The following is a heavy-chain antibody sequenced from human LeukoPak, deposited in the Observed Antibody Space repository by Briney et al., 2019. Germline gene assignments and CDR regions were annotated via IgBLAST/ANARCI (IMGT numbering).Heavy chain of an antibody. Sequence: SETLSLTCTVSGGSVSSGGYYWSWIRQHPGKGLEWVGYIYYSGSTYYNPSLKSRVTISVDTSKNQFSLKLSSVTAADTAVYYSARGWGYYGSGSYYNVSWFDPWGQGTLVTVSS. V-gene: IGHV4-31*03. CDR3: ARGWGYYGSGSYYNVSWFDP. CDR2: IYYSGST. CDR1: GGSVSSGGYY. J-gene: IGHJ5*02. D-gene: IGHD3-10*01.